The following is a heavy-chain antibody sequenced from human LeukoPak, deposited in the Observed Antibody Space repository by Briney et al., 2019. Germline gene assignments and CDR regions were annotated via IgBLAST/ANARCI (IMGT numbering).Heavy chain of an antibody. V-gene: IGHV1-46*01. CDR1: GYTFTTYY. Sequence: GASVKVSCKASGYTFTTYYMHWVRQAPGQGLEWMGIINPSGGSTSYAQKFQGRVTMTRDTSTSTVYMELSSLRSEDTAVFSCARAFPVRSRSDYWGQGTLVTVSS. CDR2: INPSGGST. J-gene: IGHJ4*02. D-gene: IGHD3-10*01. CDR3: ARAFPVRSRSDY.